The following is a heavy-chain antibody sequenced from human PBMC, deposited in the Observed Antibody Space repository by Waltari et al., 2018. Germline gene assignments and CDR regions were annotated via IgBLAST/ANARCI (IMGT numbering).Heavy chain of an antibody. CDR2: IYHSGST. Sequence: QVQLQESGPGLVKPSETLSLTCTVSGYSISSGYYWGWIRQPPGKGLEWIGSIYHSGSTYYNPSLKSRVTISVDTSKNQFSLKLSSVTAADTAVYYCARGGSSDQGGWFDPWGQGTLVTVSS. CDR1: GYSISSGYY. D-gene: IGHD2-15*01. V-gene: IGHV4-38-2*02. J-gene: IGHJ5*02. CDR3: ARGGSSDQGGWFDP.